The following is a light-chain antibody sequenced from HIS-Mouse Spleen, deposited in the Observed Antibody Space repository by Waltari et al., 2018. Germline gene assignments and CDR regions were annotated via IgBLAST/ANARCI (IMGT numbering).Light chain of an antibody. CDR2: GAS. Sequence: EIVLTQSPGTLSLSPGERANLPCRASQSFSSSYLAWYQQKPGQAPRLLIYGASNRATGIPARFSGSGSGTDFTLTISSLEPEDFAVYYCQQRSNWPGITFGPGTKVDIK. J-gene: IGKJ3*01. V-gene: IGKV3D-20*02. CDR3: QQRSNWPGIT. CDR1: QSFSSSY.